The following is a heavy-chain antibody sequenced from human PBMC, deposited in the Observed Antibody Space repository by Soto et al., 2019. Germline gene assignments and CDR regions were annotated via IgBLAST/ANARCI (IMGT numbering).Heavy chain of an antibody. J-gene: IGHJ4*02. CDR2: IYYSGST. D-gene: IGHD3-22*01. CDR3: ARASYFSDSFGYFLDS. V-gene: IGHV4-59*12. Sequence: PSVTLSLTCTVAGGSISPYGGSWIRKTPGKGLEWIAYIYYSGSTNYNPSLKSRVTISVDTSKNQCSLKLSSVTAADTAVYYCARASYFSDSFGYFLDSWGQGTLVTVSS. CDR1: GGSISPYG.